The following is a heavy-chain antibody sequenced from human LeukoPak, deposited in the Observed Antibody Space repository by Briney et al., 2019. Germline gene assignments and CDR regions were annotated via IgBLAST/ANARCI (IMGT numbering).Heavy chain of an antibody. Sequence: SETLSLTCTVSGGSISSYYWSWIRQPPGKGLEWIGYIYYSGSTNYNPSLKSRATISVDTSKNQFSLKLSSVTAADTAVYYCARYSSGWYLGSTFDYWGQGTLVTVSS. V-gene: IGHV4-59*01. J-gene: IGHJ4*02. CDR1: GGSISSYY. CDR3: ARYSSGWYLGSTFDY. D-gene: IGHD6-19*01. CDR2: IYYSGST.